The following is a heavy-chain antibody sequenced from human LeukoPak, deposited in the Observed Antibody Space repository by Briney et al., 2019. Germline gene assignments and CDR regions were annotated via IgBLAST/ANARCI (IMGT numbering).Heavy chain of an antibody. J-gene: IGHJ5*02. CDR3: ARGIAVAPSLHNWFDP. D-gene: IGHD6-13*01. V-gene: IGHV4-59*01. CDR1: GGSISSYY. CDR2: IYYSGST. Sequence: SETLSLTCTVSGGSISSYYWGWIRQPPGKGLEWIGYIYYSGSTNYNPSLKSRVTISLDTSKSQFSLKLSSVTAADTAVYYCARGIAVAPSLHNWFDPWGQGTLVTVSS.